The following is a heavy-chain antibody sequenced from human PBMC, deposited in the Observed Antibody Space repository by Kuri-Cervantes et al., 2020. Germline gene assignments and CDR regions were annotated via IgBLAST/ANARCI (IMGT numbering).Heavy chain of an antibody. J-gene: IGHJ6*02. V-gene: IGHV1-2*02. CDR3: ARDRIAAAGDYYYYYGMDV. CDR2: INPNSGGT. Sequence: ASVKVSCKASGYTFTGYYMHWVRQAPGQGLEWMGWINPNSGGTNYAQKFQGRVTMTRDTSISTAYMELSRLRSDDTAVYYCARDRIAAAGDYYYYYGMDVWGQGTTVT. D-gene: IGHD6-13*01. CDR1: GYTFTGYY.